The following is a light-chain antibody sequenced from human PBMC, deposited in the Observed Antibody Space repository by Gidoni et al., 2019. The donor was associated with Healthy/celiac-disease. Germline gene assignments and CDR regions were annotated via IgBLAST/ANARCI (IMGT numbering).Light chain of an antibody. Sequence: DIQMTQSPSSLSASVGDRVTITCRASQSISSYLNWYQRKPGKAPKLLIYAASSLQSGVLSRFSGSGSGTDFTLTISSLQPEDFATYYCQQSYSTPPTFGQGTKVEIK. CDR1: QSISSY. CDR3: QQSYSTPPT. V-gene: IGKV1-39*01. CDR2: AAS. J-gene: IGKJ1*01.